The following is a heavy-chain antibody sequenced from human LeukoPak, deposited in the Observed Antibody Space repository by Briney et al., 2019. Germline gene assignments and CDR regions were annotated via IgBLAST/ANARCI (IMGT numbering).Heavy chain of an antibody. CDR2: INTDGSST. Sequence: GGSLRLSCAASGFTFSSYWMHWVRQAPGKGLVWVSRINTDGSSTSYADSVKGRFTISRDNAKNTLYLQMNSLRAEDTAVYYCAREIPASDYGGNLSAEYFQHWGQGTLVTVSS. D-gene: IGHD4-23*01. CDR3: AREIPASDYGGNLSAEYFQH. V-gene: IGHV3-74*01. CDR1: GFTFSSYW. J-gene: IGHJ1*01.